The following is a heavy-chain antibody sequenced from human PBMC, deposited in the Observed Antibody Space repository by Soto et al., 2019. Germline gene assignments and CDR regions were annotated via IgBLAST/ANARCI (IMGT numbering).Heavy chain of an antibody. CDR3: ARTRYYDCWSGYSQRPIYHYFYGMDV. Sequence: ASVKVSCKASGYTFTSYGISWVRQAPGQGLEWMGWISAYNGNTNYAQKLQGRDSSTTDTSTSKAYMELRSLRSDDAAVYYCARTRYYDCWSGYSQRPIYHYFYGMDVWGQGTTVTVSS. CDR2: ISAYNGNT. D-gene: IGHD3-3*01. CDR1: GYTFTSYG. V-gene: IGHV1-18*01. J-gene: IGHJ6*02.